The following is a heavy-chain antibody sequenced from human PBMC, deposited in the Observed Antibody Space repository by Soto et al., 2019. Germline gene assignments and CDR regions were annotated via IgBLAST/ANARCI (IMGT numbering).Heavy chain of an antibody. Sequence: LRLSCAASGFTFSDYYMSWIRQAPGKGLEWVSYISSSSSYTNYADSVKGRFTISRDNAKNSLYLQMNSLRAEDTAVYYCAREKDCSGGSCWSYYYYYGMDVWGQGTTVTVSS. CDR1: GFTFSDYY. J-gene: IGHJ6*02. CDR3: AREKDCSGGSCWSYYYYYGMDV. CDR2: ISSSSSYT. D-gene: IGHD2-15*01. V-gene: IGHV3-11*06.